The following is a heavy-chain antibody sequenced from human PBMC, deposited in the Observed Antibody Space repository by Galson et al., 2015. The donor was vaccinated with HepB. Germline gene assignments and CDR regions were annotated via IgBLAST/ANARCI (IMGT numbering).Heavy chain of an antibody. Sequence: QSGAEVKKPGESLKISCKGSGYSFTSYWIGWVRQMPGKGLEWMGIIYPGDSDSRYSPSFQGQVTISADRSTSTAYLQWSSLKASDTAMYYCARVMATIVDAFDIWGQGTMVTVSS. CDR3: ARVMATIVDAFDI. CDR2: IYPGDSDS. J-gene: IGHJ3*02. D-gene: IGHD5-24*01. V-gene: IGHV5-51*01. CDR1: GYSFTSYW.